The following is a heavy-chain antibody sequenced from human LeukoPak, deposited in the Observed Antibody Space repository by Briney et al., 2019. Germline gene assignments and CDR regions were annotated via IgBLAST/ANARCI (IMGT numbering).Heavy chain of an antibody. J-gene: IGHJ6*02. Sequence: SETLSLTCTVSGGSISSYYWNWIRQPPGKALEWLGYAYYSGSTNYNPSLKTRLTISVDTSKAQFSLTLSSVTAADTAIYYCASRSGRNYYGMDVWGQGPTVIVSS. CDR2: AYYSGST. CDR1: GGSISSYY. V-gene: IGHV4-59*01. CDR3: ASRSGRNYYGMDV. D-gene: IGHD3-10*01.